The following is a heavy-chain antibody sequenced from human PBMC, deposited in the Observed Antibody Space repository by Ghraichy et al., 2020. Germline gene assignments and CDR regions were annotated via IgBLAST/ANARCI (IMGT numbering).Heavy chain of an antibody. Sequence: SQTLSRTCTVSGGSISSYYWSWIRQPAGKGLEWIGRIYTSGSTNYNPSLKSRVTMSVDTSKNQFSLKLSSVAAADTAVYYCARALYSAFYYFDYWGQGTLVTVSS. CDR1: GGSISSYY. CDR2: IYTSGST. D-gene: IGHD6-13*01. CDR3: ARALYSAFYYFDY. V-gene: IGHV4-4*07. J-gene: IGHJ4*02.